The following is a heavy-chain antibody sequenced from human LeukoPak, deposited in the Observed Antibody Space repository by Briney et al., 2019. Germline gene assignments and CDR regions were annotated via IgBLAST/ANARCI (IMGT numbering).Heavy chain of an antibody. CDR2: ISNDGSDK. V-gene: IGHV3-30*18. CDR1: GFIFSSYG. CDR3: AKEGGSGSSYYH. D-gene: IGHD3-10*01. Sequence: GGSLRLSCAASGFIFSSYGIHWVRQAPGKGLEWVAVISNDGSDKHYADSVKGRFTISRDNSRNTLHLQMNSLRTEDTALYYCAKEGGSGSSYYHWGQGTLVTVSS. J-gene: IGHJ5*02.